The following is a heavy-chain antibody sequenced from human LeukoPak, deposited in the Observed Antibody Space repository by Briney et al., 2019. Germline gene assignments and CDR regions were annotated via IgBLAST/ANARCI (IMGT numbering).Heavy chain of an antibody. J-gene: IGHJ3*02. D-gene: IGHD4-11*01. V-gene: IGHV4-4*07. CDR2: IYTSGST. CDR1: GGSISSYY. CDR3: ARWWAYSKFDAFDI. Sequence: SETLSLTCTVSGGSISSYYWGWIRQPAGQGREWTGRIYTSGSTNYNPSLKSRVTMSVDTSKNQFSLKLSSVTAADTAVYYCARWWAYSKFDAFDIWGQGTMVTVSS.